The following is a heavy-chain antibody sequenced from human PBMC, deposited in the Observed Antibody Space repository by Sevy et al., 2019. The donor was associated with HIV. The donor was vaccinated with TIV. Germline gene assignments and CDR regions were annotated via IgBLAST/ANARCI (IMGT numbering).Heavy chain of an antibody. CDR2: ISYDGSNK. CDR3: AREGDLGYCSSTSCLQYFYYGMDV. CDR1: GFTFSSYG. V-gene: IGHV3-30*19. D-gene: IGHD2-2*01. Sequence: GGSLRLSCAASGFTFSSYGMHWVRQAPGKGLEWVAVISYDGSNKYYADSVKGRFTISRDNSKNTLYLQMNSLRAEDTAVYYCAREGDLGYCSSTSCLQYFYYGMDVWGQGTTVTVSS. J-gene: IGHJ6*02.